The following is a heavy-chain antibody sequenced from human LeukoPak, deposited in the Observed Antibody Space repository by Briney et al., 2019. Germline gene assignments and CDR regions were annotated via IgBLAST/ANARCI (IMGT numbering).Heavy chain of an antibody. Sequence: PSETLSLTCTVSGGSISSSSYYWGWIRQPPGKGLEWIGSIYYSGSTYYNPSLKSRVTISVDTSKNQFSLNLSSVTAADTAVYYCARGIAAALRLFWFDPWGQGTLVTVSS. V-gene: IGHV4-39*07. J-gene: IGHJ5*02. D-gene: IGHD6-13*01. CDR3: ARGIAAALRLFWFDP. CDR1: GGSISSSSYY. CDR2: IYYSGST.